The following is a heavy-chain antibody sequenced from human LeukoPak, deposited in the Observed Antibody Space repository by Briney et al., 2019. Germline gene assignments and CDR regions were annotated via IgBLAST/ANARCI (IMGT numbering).Heavy chain of an antibody. J-gene: IGHJ4*02. CDR1: GGSISSYY. Sequence: RPSETLFLTCSVSGGSISSYYWSWTRQPPGKGLEWIGYIYYSGSVNYNPSLKGRVTMSADASNNQFSLNLTSVTAADTAVYFCARSGYYDFWSGYYVYWGQGTLVTVSS. V-gene: IGHV4-59*01. CDR3: ARSGYYDFWSGYYVY. D-gene: IGHD3-3*01. CDR2: IYYSGSV.